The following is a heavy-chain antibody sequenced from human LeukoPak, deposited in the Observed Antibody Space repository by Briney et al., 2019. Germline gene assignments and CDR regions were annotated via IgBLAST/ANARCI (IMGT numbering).Heavy chain of an antibody. CDR3: ARLGGTYDAFDI. Sequence: SETLSLTCTVSGGSISSSSSYWGRIRQPPGKGLEGIGNIYYSGSTYYNPSLKSRVTISVDASRNQFSLKLSSVTAADTAVYYCARLGGTYDAFDIWGQGTMVTVSS. J-gene: IGHJ3*02. CDR1: GGSISSSSSY. D-gene: IGHD1-26*01. V-gene: IGHV4-39*01. CDR2: IYYSGST.